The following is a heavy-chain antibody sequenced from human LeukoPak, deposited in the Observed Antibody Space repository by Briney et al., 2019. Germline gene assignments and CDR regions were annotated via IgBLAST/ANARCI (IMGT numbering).Heavy chain of an antibody. CDR3: ARIRTGTTYYYAMDV. D-gene: IGHD1-1*01. Sequence: GSSVKVSCKASGGIFSSHAISWVRQAPGQGLEWMGRIIPRLDIAIYAQMFQGRDTITADKATTTAYMELTSLRSEDTAVYYCARIRTGTTYYYAMDVWGQGTTVTVSS. CDR1: GGIFSSHA. CDR2: IIPRLDIA. V-gene: IGHV1-69*04. J-gene: IGHJ6*02.